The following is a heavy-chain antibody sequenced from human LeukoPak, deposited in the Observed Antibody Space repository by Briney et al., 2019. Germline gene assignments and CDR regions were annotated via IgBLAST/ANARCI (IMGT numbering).Heavy chain of an antibody. V-gene: IGHV3-7*01. Sequence: GGSLRLSCAASGFTFSSYWMSLGRQAPGKGLEWVANIKQDGSEKYYLDSVKGRFTISRDNAKNSLYLQMNSLRAEDTAVYYCARESPVATPNAFDIWGQGTMVTVSS. CDR2: IKQDGSEK. CDR3: ARESPVATPNAFDI. D-gene: IGHD5-12*01. J-gene: IGHJ3*02. CDR1: GFTFSSYW.